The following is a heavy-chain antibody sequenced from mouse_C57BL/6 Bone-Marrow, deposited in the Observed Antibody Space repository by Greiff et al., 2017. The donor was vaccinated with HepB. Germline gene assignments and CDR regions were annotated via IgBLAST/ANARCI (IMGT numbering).Heavy chain of an antibody. CDR3: ARNHYYGSSPAWFAY. J-gene: IGHJ3*01. Sequence: VKLQESGPGLVAPSQSLSITCTVSGFSLTSYAISWVRQPPGKGLEWLGVIWTGGGTNYNSALKSRLSISKDNSKSQVFLKMNSLQTDDTARYYCARNHYYGSSPAWFAYWGQGTLVTVSA. V-gene: IGHV2-9-1*01. CDR2: IWTGGGT. D-gene: IGHD1-1*01. CDR1: GFSLTSYA.